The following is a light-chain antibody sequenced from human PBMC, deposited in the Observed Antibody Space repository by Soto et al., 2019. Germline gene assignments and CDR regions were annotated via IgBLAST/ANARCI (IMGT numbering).Light chain of an antibody. V-gene: IGKV3-15*01. Sequence: EIVMTQSPATLSVSPGERATLSCRASQTVNNNLAWYQQKVGQAPRILIYSAFNRATGSPARFSGSGSGTEFTLTISSLQSEDFAVYYCQQYNNWPLSFGGGTKVEIK. CDR1: QTVNNN. CDR3: QQYNNWPLS. J-gene: IGKJ4*01. CDR2: SAF.